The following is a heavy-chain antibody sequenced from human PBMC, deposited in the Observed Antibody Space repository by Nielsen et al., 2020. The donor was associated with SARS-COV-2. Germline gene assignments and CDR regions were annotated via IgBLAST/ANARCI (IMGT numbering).Heavy chain of an antibody. CDR2: IDPDGSDK. CDR1: GFSFSSHW. J-gene: IGHJ3*01. D-gene: IGHD2-8*02. V-gene: IGHV3-7*01. CDR3: ARDWSRAFDV. Sequence: GGSLRLSCAASGFSFSSHWMSWVRQVPGKGLEWVAAIDPDGSDKAYVDSVKGRFTISRDNAKKSMSLQMDNLRVEGTAVYYCARDWSRAFDVWGQGTMVTVSS.